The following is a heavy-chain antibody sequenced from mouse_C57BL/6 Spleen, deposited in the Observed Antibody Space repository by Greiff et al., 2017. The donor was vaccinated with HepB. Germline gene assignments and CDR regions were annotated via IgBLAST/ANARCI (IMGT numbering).Heavy chain of an antibody. CDR1: GFTFSDYG. CDR2: ISNLAYSI. V-gene: IGHV5-15*04. CDR3: ARRGYGNYDAMDY. D-gene: IGHD2-10*02. Sequence: EVQGVESGGGLVQPGGSLKLSCAASGFTFSDYGMAWVRQAPRKGPEWVAFISNLAYSIYYADTVTGRFTISRENAKNTLYLEMSSLRSEDTAMYYCARRGYGNYDAMDYWGQGTSVTVSS. J-gene: IGHJ4*01.